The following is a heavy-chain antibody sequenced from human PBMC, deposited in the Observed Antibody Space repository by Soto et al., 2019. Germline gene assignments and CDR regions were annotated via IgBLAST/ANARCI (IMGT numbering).Heavy chain of an antibody. D-gene: IGHD5-12*01. CDR3: ARWGSEMATKTYYYYGMDV. Sequence: PSETLSLTCTVSGGSISSSSYYWSWIRQPPGKGLERIGYIYYSGSTNYNPSLKSRVTISVDTSKNQFSLKLSSVTAADTAVYYCARWGSEMATKTYYYYGMDVWGQGTTVTVSS. CDR2: IYYSGST. J-gene: IGHJ6*02. V-gene: IGHV4-61*01. CDR1: GGSISSSSYY.